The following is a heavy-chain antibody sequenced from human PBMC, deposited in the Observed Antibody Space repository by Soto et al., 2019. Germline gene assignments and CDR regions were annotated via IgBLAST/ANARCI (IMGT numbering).Heavy chain of an antibody. CDR3: ARDLRFGSGWYFYYYYGMGV. J-gene: IGHJ6*02. CDR1: GFTFSSYA. D-gene: IGHD6-19*01. V-gene: IGHV3-30-3*01. Sequence: GGSLRLSCAASGFTFSSYAMHWVRQAPGKGLEWVAVISYDGSNKYYADSVKGRFTISRDNSKNTLYLQMNSLRAEDTAVYYCARDLRFGSGWYFYYYYGMGVWGQGTTVTVSS. CDR2: ISYDGSNK.